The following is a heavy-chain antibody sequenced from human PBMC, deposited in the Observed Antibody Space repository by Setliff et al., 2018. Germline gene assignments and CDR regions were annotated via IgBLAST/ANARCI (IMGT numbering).Heavy chain of an antibody. J-gene: IGHJ3*02. V-gene: IGHV4-31*03. Sequence: SETLSLTCTVSGGSISSGGYYWSWIRQHPGKGLEWIGYIYYSGNTYYNPSLKSRVTISVDTSKNQFSLKLSSVTAAETAVYYCARVPRFTDTRNAFDIWGQGTMVTVSS. CDR3: ARVPRFTDTRNAFDI. CDR1: GGSISSGGYY. CDR2: IYYSGNT. D-gene: IGHD5-18*01.